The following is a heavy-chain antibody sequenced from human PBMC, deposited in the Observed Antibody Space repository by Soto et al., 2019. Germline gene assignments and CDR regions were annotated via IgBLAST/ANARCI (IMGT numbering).Heavy chain of an antibody. D-gene: IGHD3-9*01. CDR3: AKMANRVRYFDWLLSGFDY. V-gene: IGHV3-23*01. CDR1: GFTFSSYW. Sequence: GGSLRLSCAASGFTFSSYWMHWVRQAPGKGLEWVSAISGSGGSTYYADSVEGRFTISRDNSKNTLYLQMNSLRAEDTAVYYCAKMANRVRYFDWLLSGFDYWGQGTLVTVSS. J-gene: IGHJ4*02. CDR2: ISGSGGST.